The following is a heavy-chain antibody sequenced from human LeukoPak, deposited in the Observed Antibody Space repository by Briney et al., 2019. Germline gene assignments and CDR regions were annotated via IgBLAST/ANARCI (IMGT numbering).Heavy chain of an antibody. Sequence: KASETLSLTCAVYGGSFSGYYWSWIRQPPGKGLEWIGYIYYSGSTNYNPSLKSRVTISVDTSKNQFSLKLSSVTAADTAVYYCARLRATPANLYFDYWGQGTLVTVSS. J-gene: IGHJ4*02. V-gene: IGHV4-59*08. CDR2: IYYSGST. CDR3: ARLRATPANLYFDY. CDR1: GGSFSGYY. D-gene: IGHD1-14*01.